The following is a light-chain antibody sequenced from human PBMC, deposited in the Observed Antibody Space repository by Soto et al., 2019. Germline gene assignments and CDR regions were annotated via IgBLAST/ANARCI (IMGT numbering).Light chain of an antibody. J-gene: IGKJ1*01. Sequence: EIVVTRNTDTLTVSPAEGDTLSYRASQSVRSDLVWYQQKPGQAPRLLIYGASNRATGIPDRFSGSGSGTDFTLTISILQPDDFASYYCQHYNSYLEAFGQGTKVDI. CDR1: QSVRSD. CDR2: GAS. V-gene: IGKV3D-15*03. CDR3: QHYNSYLEA.